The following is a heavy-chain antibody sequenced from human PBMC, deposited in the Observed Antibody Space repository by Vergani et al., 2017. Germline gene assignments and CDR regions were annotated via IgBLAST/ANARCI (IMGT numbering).Heavy chain of an antibody. CDR1: GFSLSTSGVG. CDR3: AHSRRKYYYGSGGEFDY. D-gene: IGHD3-10*01. V-gene: IGHV2-5*02. Sequence: QIPLKESGPTLVKPTQTLTLTCTFSGFSLSTSGVGVGWLRQPPGKALEWLALIYWDNDKRYSPSLKSRLTSTKDTSKNQVVLTMNNMDPVDTATDYCAHSRRKYYYGSGGEFDYWGQGTLVTVSS. CDR2: IYWDNDK. J-gene: IGHJ4*02.